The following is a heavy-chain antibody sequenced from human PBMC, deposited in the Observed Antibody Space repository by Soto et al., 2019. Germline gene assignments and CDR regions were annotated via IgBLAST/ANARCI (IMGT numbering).Heavy chain of an antibody. V-gene: IGHV3-23*01. CDR1: GFTFSTYA. D-gene: IGHD2-15*01. Sequence: GGSLRLSCAASGFTFSTYAMSWVRQAPGKGLEWVSAISGSGGSTYYADSVKGRFTISRDNSKNTLYLQMNSLRAEDTAVYYCAKMGAGRIVVVVAAKRGYFDYWGQGTLVTVSS. CDR3: AKMGAGRIVVVVAAKRGYFDY. J-gene: IGHJ4*02. CDR2: ISGSGGST.